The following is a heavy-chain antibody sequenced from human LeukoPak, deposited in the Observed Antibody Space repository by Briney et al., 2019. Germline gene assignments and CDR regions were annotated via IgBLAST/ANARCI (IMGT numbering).Heavy chain of an antibody. V-gene: IGHV4-34*01. CDR2: INHSGST. J-gene: IGHJ4*02. CDR1: GGSFSGYY. Sequence: SETLSRTCAVYGGSFSGYYWSWIRQPPGKGLEWIGEINHSGSTNYNPSLKSRVTISVDTSKNQFSLKLSSVTAADTAVYYCARVGNGDYVVDYWGQGTLVTVSS. D-gene: IGHD4-17*01. CDR3: ARVGNGDYVVDY.